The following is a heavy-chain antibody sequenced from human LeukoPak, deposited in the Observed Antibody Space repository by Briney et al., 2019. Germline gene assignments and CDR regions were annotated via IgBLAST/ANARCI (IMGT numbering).Heavy chain of an antibody. CDR1: GFTFSSYG. D-gene: IGHD2-15*01. V-gene: IGHV3-30*02. CDR2: MRYDGSNK. J-gene: IGHJ4*02. CDR3: AKDRGVVVVAATGGSLDY. Sequence: GGSLRLSCAASGFTFSSYGMHCVRRAPGKGLEWVAFMRYDGSNKYYADSVKGRFTISRDNSKNTLYLQMNSLRAEDTAVYYCAKDRGVVVVAATGGSLDYWGQGTLDTVSS.